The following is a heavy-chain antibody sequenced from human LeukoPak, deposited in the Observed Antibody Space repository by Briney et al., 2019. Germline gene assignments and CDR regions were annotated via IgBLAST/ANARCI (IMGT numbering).Heavy chain of an antibody. D-gene: IGHD1-1*01. CDR2: IYYSGSA. V-gene: IGHV4-30-4*08. CDR3: ARTTYYYYAMDV. J-gene: IGHJ6*02. CDR1: GGSISSGDHS. Sequence: SETLSLTCNVSGGSISSGDHSWSWIRQPPGQGLEWIGYIYYSGSAYYNPSLKSRAAISLDTSMNQFSLNLSSVTAADAAVYFCARTTYYYYAMDVWGQGTTVTVSS.